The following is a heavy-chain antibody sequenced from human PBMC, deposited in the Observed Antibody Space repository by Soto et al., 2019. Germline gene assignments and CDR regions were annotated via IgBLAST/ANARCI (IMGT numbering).Heavy chain of an antibody. CDR3: AKHVGGDGTYYCPFDI. CDR2: ISGSGDST. CDR1: GFTFSSYA. J-gene: IGHJ3*02. V-gene: IGHV3-23*01. Sequence: GGSLRLSCAASGFTFSSYAMSWVRQAPGKGLEWVSVISGSGDSTDYADSVKGRFTISRDNSKNTVYLQMNSLRAEDTAVYFCAKHVGGDGTYYCPFDIWGQGTMVTVSS. D-gene: IGHD1-26*01.